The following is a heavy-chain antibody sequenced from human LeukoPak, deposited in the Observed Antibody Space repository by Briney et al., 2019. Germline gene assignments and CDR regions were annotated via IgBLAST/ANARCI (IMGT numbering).Heavy chain of an antibody. CDR2: IYYSGST. CDR3: ARDAAAAGCFDP. Sequence: PSETLSLTCTVSGGSISSYYWSWIRQPPGKGLEWIGYIYYSGSTNYNPSLKSRVTISVDTSKNQFSLKLSSVTAADTAVYYCARDAAAAGCFDPGGQEPLVPVSS. D-gene: IGHD6-13*01. V-gene: IGHV4-59*01. CDR1: GGSISSYY. J-gene: IGHJ5*02.